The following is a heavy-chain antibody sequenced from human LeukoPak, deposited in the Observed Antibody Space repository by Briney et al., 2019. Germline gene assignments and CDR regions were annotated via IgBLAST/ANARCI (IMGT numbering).Heavy chain of an antibody. V-gene: IGHV3-23*01. J-gene: IGHJ5*02. Sequence: GGSLSLSCAASGLHFSGTAMSWVRQAPGKGLEWVSGISHDGMNTYYADSVKGRFTISRDNSKKTVSLEMSSLTAADTGVYYCAKDGAQYSSGPECDPRGQGALVTVSP. CDR1: GLHFSGTA. CDR3: AKDGAQYSSGPECDP. D-gene: IGHD6-19*01. CDR2: ISHDGMNT.